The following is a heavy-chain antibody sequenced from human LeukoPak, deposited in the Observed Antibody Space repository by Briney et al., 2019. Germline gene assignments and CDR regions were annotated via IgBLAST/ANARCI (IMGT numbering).Heavy chain of an antibody. D-gene: IGHD6-19*01. CDR2: MNPNSGNT. J-gene: IGHJ5*01. V-gene: IGHV1-8*03. Sequence: ASVKVSCKASGYTFTSYDINWVRQATGQGLEWMGWMNPNSGNTGYAQKFQGRVTITRNTSISTAYMELSSLRSEDTAVYYCARYSSGWQFNWFDPWGQGTLVTVSS. CDR3: ARYSSGWQFNWFDP. CDR1: GYTFTSYD.